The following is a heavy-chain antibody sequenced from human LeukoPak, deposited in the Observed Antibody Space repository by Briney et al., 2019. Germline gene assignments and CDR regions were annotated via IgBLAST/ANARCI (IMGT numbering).Heavy chain of an antibody. D-gene: IGHD3-9*01. CDR1: GGSISSSSYY. CDR2: IYYSGST. V-gene: IGHV4-39*07. J-gene: IGHJ4*02. Sequence: KPSETLSLTCTVSGGSISSSSYYWGWLRQPPGKGLEWIGSIYYSGSTYYNPSLKSRVTMSVDTSKNQFSLKLSSVTAADTAVYYCARGAYDILTNYYRVFDFWGQGTLVTVSS. CDR3: ARGAYDILTNYYRVFDF.